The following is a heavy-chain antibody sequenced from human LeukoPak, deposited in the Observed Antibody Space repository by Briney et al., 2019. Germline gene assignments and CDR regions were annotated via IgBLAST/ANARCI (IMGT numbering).Heavy chain of an antibody. D-gene: IGHD3-10*01. CDR3: ARAYGSGSSLFDY. V-gene: IGHV4-34*01. Sequence: SETLSLTCAVYGGSFSGYYWSWIRQPPGKGLEWIGEINHSGSTNYNPSLKSRVTISVDTSKNQFSLKLSSVTAADTAVYYCARAYGSGSSLFDYWGQGTLVTVSS. CDR1: GGSFSGYY. J-gene: IGHJ4*02. CDR2: INHSGST.